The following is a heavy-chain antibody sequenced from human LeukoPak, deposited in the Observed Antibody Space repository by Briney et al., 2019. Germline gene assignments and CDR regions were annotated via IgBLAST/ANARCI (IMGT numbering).Heavy chain of an antibody. Sequence: SETLSVTCTVSGGSISSNYWSWIRQPPGKGLEWIGYIYYSGSTNYNPSLKSRVTISVDTSKNQFSLKLSSVTAADTAVYYCARDRGDEAGSPEFDYWGQGTLVTVSS. J-gene: IGHJ4*02. CDR3: ARDRGDEAGSPEFDY. CDR1: GGSISSNY. CDR2: IYYSGST. V-gene: IGHV4-59*01.